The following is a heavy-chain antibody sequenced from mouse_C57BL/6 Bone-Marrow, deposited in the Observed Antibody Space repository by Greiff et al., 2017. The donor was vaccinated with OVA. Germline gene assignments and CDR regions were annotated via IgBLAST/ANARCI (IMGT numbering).Heavy chain of an antibody. D-gene: IGHD2-5*01. CDR1: GYTFTSYW. V-gene: IGHV1-59*01. J-gene: IGHJ2*01. CDR3: ARGYSKVYFDY. Sequence: QVQLQQSGAELVRPGTSVKLSCKASGYTFTSYWMHWVKQRPGQGLEWIGVIDPSDSYTNYNQKFKGKATLTVDTSSSTAYMQLSSLTSEDSAVYYCARGYSKVYFDYWGQGTTLTVSS. CDR2: IDPSDSYT.